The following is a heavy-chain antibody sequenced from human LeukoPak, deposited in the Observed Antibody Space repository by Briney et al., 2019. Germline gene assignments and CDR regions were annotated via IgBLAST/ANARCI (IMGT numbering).Heavy chain of an antibody. CDR2: MNPNSGNT. CDR3: ARAEVPAAIPLWYYYYGMDV. CDR1: GYTFTSYD. J-gene: IGHJ6*02. D-gene: IGHD2-2*02. V-gene: IGHV1-8*01. Sequence: ASVKVSCKASGYTFTSYDINWVRQASGQGLEWMGWMNPNSGNTGYAQKFQGRVTMTRNTSISTAYMELSSLRSEDTAVYYCARAEVPAAIPLWYYYYGMDVWGQGTTVTVSS.